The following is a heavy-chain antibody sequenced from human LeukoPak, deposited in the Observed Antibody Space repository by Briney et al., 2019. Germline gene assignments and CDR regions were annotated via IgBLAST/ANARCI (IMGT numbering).Heavy chain of an antibody. J-gene: IGHJ4*02. V-gene: IGHV4-39*07. Sequence: SETLSLTCTVSGGSISSSSYYWGWIRQPPGKGPEWIGSIYYSGSTYYNPSLKSRVTISVDTSKNQFSLKLSSVTAADTAVYYCARGGYFDYFDYWGQGTLVTVSS. CDR2: IYYSGST. CDR1: GGSISSSSYY. CDR3: ARGGYFDYFDY. D-gene: IGHD3-9*01.